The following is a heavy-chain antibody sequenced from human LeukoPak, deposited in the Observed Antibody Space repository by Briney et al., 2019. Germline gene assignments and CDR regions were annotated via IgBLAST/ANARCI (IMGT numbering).Heavy chain of an antibody. CDR3: ARDRCSRGSCYAGYSFYFDY. D-gene: IGHD2-2*01. V-gene: IGHV3-33*01. J-gene: IGHJ4*02. CDR2: ISSDGSHK. CDR1: GFTLTNYG. Sequence: TGGFLRLSCAASGFTLTNYGIRWVRQAPGKGLEWVAFISSDGSHKYYADSVRGRFTISRDTSKNTLSLQMNSLRADDTAIYYCARDRCSRGSCYAGYSFYFDYWGQGILVTVSS.